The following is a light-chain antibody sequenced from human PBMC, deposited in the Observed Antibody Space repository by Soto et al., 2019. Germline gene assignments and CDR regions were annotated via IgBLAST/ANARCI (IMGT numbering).Light chain of an antibody. CDR2: DAS. CDR1: QSVGNY. CDR3: QQRLKRTPT. J-gene: IGKJ1*01. Sequence: FLLTDSAGPRSLSPGEADTISCRASQSVGNYLAWYQQKPGLAPRLLIFDASDRATGIPARFSGSGSGTNFTLAISSLEPEDFAVYHCQQRLKRTPTFAQGTKVDIK. V-gene: IGKV3-11*01.